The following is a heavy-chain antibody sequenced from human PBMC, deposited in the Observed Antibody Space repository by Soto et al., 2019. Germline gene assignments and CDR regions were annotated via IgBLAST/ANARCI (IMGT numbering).Heavy chain of an antibody. V-gene: IGHV3-30-3*01. D-gene: IGHD3-22*01. J-gene: IGHJ3*02. CDR2: ISYDGSDE. Sequence: QVQLVESGGSVVQPGRSLRLSCAASGFTFSGYAVHWVRQAPGKGLEWVAIISYDGSDEYYADSVKGRFTISRDNSKNTLFLQMNSLSAEDTAVYYCTRSEVVVITTGAFDIWGQGTMVTVSS. CDR3: TRSEVVVITTGAFDI. CDR1: GFTFSGYA.